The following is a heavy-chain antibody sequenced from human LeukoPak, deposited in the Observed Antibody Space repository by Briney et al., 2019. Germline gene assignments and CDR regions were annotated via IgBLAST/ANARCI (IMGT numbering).Heavy chain of an antibody. CDR3: ARQGYDYVWGSYRNDNFDY. Sequence: ASVKVSCKPSGYTFTSYGISWVRQAPGQGLEWMGWISAYNGNTNYAQKLQGRVTMTTDTSTSTAYMELRSLRSDDTAVYYCARQGYDYVWGSYRNDNFDYWGQGTLVTVSS. D-gene: IGHD3-16*02. J-gene: IGHJ4*02. CDR1: GYTFTSYG. V-gene: IGHV1-18*01. CDR2: ISAYNGNT.